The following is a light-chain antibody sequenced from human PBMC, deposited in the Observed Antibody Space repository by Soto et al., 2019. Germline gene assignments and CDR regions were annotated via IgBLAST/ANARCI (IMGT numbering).Light chain of an antibody. CDR2: DVS. J-gene: IGLJ1*01. V-gene: IGLV2-14*01. CDR3: SSYTSSSTPPYV. CDR1: SSDVGGYNY. Sequence: QSALTQPASVSGSPGQSITISCTGTSSDVGGYNYVSWYQQHPGKAPKLMIYDVSNRPSGVSNRFSGSKSGNTDSLTISGLQAEDEADYYCSSYTSSSTPPYVFGTGTKLTVL.